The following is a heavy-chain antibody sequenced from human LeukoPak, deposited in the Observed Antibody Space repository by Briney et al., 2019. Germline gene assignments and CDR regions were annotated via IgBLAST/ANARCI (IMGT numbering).Heavy chain of an antibody. Sequence: GSLRLSCAASGFTFSSYAMSWVRQAPGKGLEWVSAISSSGGSTYYADSVKGRFTISRDNSKNTLYLQVNSLRAEDTAVYYCARGGSSGRWYFDLWGRGTLVTVSS. CDR2: ISSSGGST. CDR3: ARGGSSGRWYFDL. J-gene: IGHJ2*01. V-gene: IGHV3-23*01. D-gene: IGHD6-19*01. CDR1: GFTFSSYA.